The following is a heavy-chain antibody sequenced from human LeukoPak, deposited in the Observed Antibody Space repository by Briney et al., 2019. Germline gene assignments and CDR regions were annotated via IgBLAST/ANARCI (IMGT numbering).Heavy chain of an antibody. J-gene: IGHJ4*02. D-gene: IGHD3-3*01. CDR2: ISSSSSYI. Sequence: GGSLRLSCAASGFTFSSYSMNWVRQAPGKGLEWVSSISSSSSYIYYADSVKGRFTISRDNAKNSLYLQMNSLRAEDTAVYYCASSNYDFWSGLPYWGQGTLVTVSS. CDR1: GFTFSSYS. CDR3: ASSNYDFWSGLPY. V-gene: IGHV3-21*01.